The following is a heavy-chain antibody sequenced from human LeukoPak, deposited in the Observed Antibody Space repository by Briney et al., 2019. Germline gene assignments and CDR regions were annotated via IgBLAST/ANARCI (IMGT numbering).Heavy chain of an antibody. CDR3: AKRVDDFWSGYKNPAQRPDY. CDR2: ISGSGGST. Sequence: GGSLRLSCAASGFTFSSYAMSWVRQAPGKGLEWVSAISGSGGSTYYADSVKGRFTISRDNSKNTLYLQMDSLRAEDTAVYYCAKRVDDFWSGYKNPAQRPDYWGQGTLVTVSS. CDR1: GFTFSSYA. J-gene: IGHJ4*02. V-gene: IGHV3-23*01. D-gene: IGHD3-3*01.